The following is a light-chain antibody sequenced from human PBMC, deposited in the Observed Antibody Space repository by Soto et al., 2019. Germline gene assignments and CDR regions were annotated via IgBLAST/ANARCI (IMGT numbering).Light chain of an antibody. V-gene: IGKV1-39*01. CDR3: PESYSTPPT. J-gene: IGKJ2*01. CDR2: AAS. Sequence: DIQITQSPSSLSASVGDRVTITCRASQSISSYFNWYQQKPGKAPRLLIYAASSLQRAVPSRFSGSGSGTDFTLTISSLQPEDFATYYCPESYSTPPTFGQGTKLEIK. CDR1: QSISSY.